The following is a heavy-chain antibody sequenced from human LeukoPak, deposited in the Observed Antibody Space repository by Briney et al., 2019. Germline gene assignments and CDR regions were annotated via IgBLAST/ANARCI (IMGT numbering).Heavy chain of an antibody. J-gene: IGHJ6*02. D-gene: IGHD1-26*01. V-gene: IGHV1-2*02. CDR1: GYTFTGYY. CDR2: INPNSGGT. CDR3: AREDGSYPYYYYGMDV. Sequence: ASVKVSCKASGYTFTGYYMHWVRQAPGQGLEWMGWINPNSGGTSYAQKFQGRVTMTRDTSISTAYMELSRLRSDDTAVYYCAREDGSYPYYYYGMDVWGQGTTVTVSS.